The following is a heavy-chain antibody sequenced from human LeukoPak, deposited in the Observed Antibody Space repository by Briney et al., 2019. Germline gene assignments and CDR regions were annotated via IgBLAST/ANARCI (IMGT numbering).Heavy chain of an antibody. CDR1: GGTFSSYA. CDR2: IIPIFGTA. V-gene: IGHV1-69*05. J-gene: IGHJ6*03. Sequence: SVKVSCKASGGTFSSYAISWVRQAPGQGLEWMGGIIPIFGTANYAQKFQGRVTITTDESTSTAYMELSSLRSEDTAVYYCARGLCGEMAPNYYYYYYMDVWGKGTTVTVSS. CDR3: ARGLCGEMAPNYYYYYYMDV. D-gene: IGHD5-24*01.